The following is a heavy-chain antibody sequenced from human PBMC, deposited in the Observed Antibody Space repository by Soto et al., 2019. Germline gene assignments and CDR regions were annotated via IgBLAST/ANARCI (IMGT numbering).Heavy chain of an antibody. J-gene: IGHJ6*02. CDR1: GFTFSSYV. CDR3: ARDWGVTGYDYYYGMDV. Sequence: GSLRLSCAASGFTFSSYVMHWVRQAPGKGLEWVAVIWFDGSNKYYADSVKGRFTTSRDNSKNTLNLQMNSLRVEDTAVYYCARDWGVTGYDYYYGMDVWGQGTTVTVSS. CDR2: IWFDGSNK. V-gene: IGHV3-33*01. D-gene: IGHD3-16*01.